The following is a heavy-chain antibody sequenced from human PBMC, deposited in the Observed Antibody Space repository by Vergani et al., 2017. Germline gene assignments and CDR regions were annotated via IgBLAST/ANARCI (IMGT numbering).Heavy chain of an antibody. V-gene: IGHV3-48*01. Sequence: EVQLLESGGGLVQPGGSLRLSCAASGFTFSSYAMSWVRQAPGKGLEWVSYISNSGNTIEYADSVKGRFSISRDNAKSSLFLQMDSLRAEDTSVDYCARDHRDYNNYPGTFDIWGQGSMVTVSS. D-gene: IGHD5-24*01. CDR2: ISNSGNTI. CDR3: ARDHRDYNNYPGTFDI. J-gene: IGHJ3*02. CDR1: GFTFSSYA.